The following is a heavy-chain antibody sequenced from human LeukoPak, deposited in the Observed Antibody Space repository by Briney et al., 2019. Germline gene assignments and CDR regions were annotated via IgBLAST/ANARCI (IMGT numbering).Heavy chain of an antibody. V-gene: IGHV3-23*01. J-gene: IGHJ4*02. D-gene: IGHD4-23*01. Sequence: PGGSLRLSCSASGFNFNYFAMSWIRQAPGKRLEWVSTIGDSGSGGSYADSVRGRFTISRDNSKNIVYLQMHSLRVDDSAVYYCSRIKYGGNSGYHFAYWGQGTLVTVSS. CDR1: GFNFNYFA. CDR2: IGDSGSGG. CDR3: SRIKYGGNSGYHFAY.